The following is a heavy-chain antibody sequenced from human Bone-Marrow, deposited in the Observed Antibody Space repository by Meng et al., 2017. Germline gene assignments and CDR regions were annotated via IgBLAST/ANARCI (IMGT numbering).Heavy chain of an antibody. V-gene: IGHV4/OR15-8*02. D-gene: IGHD6-19*01. CDR3: ASWIYSCGWQ. CDR1: GGSISSIDW. CDR2: IYHGGDT. Sequence: QVQLQELGPLLVQPSGTLVPTCVVSGGSISSIDWWSWVRQPPGKGLEWIGEIYHGGDTNYNPSLKSRVTIAIDKSKNQFSLKLSSVTAADTAVYYCASWIYSCGWQWGQGALVTVSS. J-gene: IGHJ4*02.